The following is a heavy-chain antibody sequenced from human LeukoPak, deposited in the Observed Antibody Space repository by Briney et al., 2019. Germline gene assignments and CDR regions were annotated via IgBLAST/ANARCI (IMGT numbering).Heavy chain of an antibody. CDR3: ARVYYYGSGSYLDY. J-gene: IGHJ4*02. Sequence: ASVKVSCKASGYTFTGYYLHWVRQAPGQGLEWMGCVNPNSGDTSYAQKFQGSVTMTRDTSISTAYMELSRLRSDDTAVYYCARVYYYGSGSYLDYWGQGTLVTVSS. CDR1: GYTFTGYY. V-gene: IGHV1-2*02. D-gene: IGHD3-10*01. CDR2: VNPNSGDT.